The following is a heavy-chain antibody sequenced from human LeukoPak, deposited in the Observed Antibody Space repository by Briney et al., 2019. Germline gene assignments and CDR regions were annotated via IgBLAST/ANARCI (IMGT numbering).Heavy chain of an antibody. J-gene: IGHJ4*02. D-gene: IGHD3-22*01. Sequence: GGSLRLSCAASGFTFSSYTMNWVRQAPGKGLEWVSAISSSSSYIYYADSVKGRFTISRHNAKRSLYLQMNSLRAEDTAVYYCAKASAMIVVVSKHFDYWGQGTLVTVSS. CDR1: GFTFSSYT. CDR2: ISSSSSYI. V-gene: IGHV3-21*04. CDR3: AKASAMIVVVSKHFDY.